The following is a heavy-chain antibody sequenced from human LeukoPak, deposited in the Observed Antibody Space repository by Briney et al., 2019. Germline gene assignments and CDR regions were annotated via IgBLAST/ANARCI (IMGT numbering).Heavy chain of an antibody. J-gene: IGHJ3*02. CDR3: ARPDQRGYSYGYSAFDI. CDR1: GGSISSSTHY. CDR2: IYYSGRT. Sequence: SETLSLTCTVSGGSISSSTHYWGWIRQPPGKGLKWIGSIYYSGRTYYNPSLKSRVTISVDTSKNQFSLKLSSVTAADTAVYYCARPDQRGYSYGYSAFDIWGQGTMVTVSS. V-gene: IGHV4-39*01. D-gene: IGHD5-18*01.